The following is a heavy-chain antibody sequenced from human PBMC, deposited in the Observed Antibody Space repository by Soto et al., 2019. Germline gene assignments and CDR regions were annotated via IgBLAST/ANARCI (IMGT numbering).Heavy chain of an antibody. V-gene: IGHV4-59*01. D-gene: IGHD3-3*01. Sequence: SQTLSLTCTVSGGSISSYYWSWIRQPPGKGLEWMGYIYYSGSTNYNPSLKSRVTISVDTSENQFSLKLSSVTPADTAVYYCARLNNYDFWSGYPEDTNPYSFDYLGQGTLVTVSS. CDR3: ARLNNYDFWSGYPEDTNPYSFDY. CDR1: GGSISSYY. CDR2: IYYSGST. J-gene: IGHJ4*02.